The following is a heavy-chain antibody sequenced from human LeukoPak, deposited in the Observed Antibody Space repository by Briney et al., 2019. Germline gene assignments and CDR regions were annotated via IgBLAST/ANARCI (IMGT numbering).Heavy chain of an antibody. D-gene: IGHD6-13*01. CDR1: GFTFSNYA. CDR2: ISGSGGST. CDR3: ARKGSMAAAGPSDY. V-gene: IGHV3-23*01. J-gene: IGHJ4*02. Sequence: RSGGSLRLSCAASGFTFSNYAMSWVRQAPGKGLEWVSSISGSGGSTSYADSVKGRFTISRDNPQNTLYLQMDSLRAEDTAVYYCARKGSMAAAGPSDYWAQGTLVSVST.